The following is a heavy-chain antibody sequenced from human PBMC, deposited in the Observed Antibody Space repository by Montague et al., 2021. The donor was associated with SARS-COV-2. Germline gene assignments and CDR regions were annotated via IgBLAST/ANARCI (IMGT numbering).Heavy chain of an antibody. CDR2: IYHTRST. CDR3: ARKGSGRSDLAY. Sequence: SETLSLTCAMSGGSIRTENGRACVCLPLGTGLGMAGEIYHTRSTKYKPSLKSRVSMSVDKSWNQFSLRLTSVTAADTAIYYCARKGSGRSDLAYWGQGTLVTVSS. D-gene: IGHD1-26*01. J-gene: IGHJ4*02. CDR1: GGSIRTENG. V-gene: IGHV4-4*02.